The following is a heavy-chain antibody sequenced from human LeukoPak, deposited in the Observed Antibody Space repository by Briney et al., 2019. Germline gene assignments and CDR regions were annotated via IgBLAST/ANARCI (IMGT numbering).Heavy chain of an antibody. V-gene: IGHV3-21*01. CDR2: ISTGSTYI. CDR1: GFTFSTYS. D-gene: IGHD6-19*01. Sequence: GGSLRLSCSASGFTFSTYSMNWVRQAPGKGLEWVSSISTGSTYIFYGDSVKGRFTISRDNADNSLYLQMNSLRAEDTAVYYCARTRDSSGCFDLLGQGTLVTVSS. CDR3: ARTRDSSGCFDL. J-gene: IGHJ5*02.